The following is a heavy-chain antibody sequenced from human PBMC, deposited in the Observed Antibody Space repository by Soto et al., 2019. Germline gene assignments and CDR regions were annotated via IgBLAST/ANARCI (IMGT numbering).Heavy chain of an antibody. Sequence: QVQLVQSGAEVKKPGSSVKVSCKASGGTFSSYAISWVRQAPGQGLEWMGGIIPIFGTANYAQKFQGRVTITADESTSTAYMELSSLRSEDTAVYYCASTLSGSIWLRQAYYFDYWGQGTLVTVSS. CDR1: GGTFSSYA. D-gene: IGHD6-13*01. CDR2: IIPIFGTA. V-gene: IGHV1-69*01. J-gene: IGHJ4*02. CDR3: ASTLSGSIWLRQAYYFDY.